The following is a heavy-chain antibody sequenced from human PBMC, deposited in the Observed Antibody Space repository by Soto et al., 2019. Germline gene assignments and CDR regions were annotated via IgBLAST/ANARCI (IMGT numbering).Heavy chain of an antibody. D-gene: IGHD3-3*01. CDR2: IYYIGNT. J-gene: IGHJ6*02. CDR3: AREGRGRFLEWFGRYGMDA. CDR1: GASISSGYHY. V-gene: IGHV4-30-4*01. Sequence: NPSETLSLTCTVSGASISSGYHYWSWIRQPPGKGLEWIGYIYYIGNTYYNPSLKSRVIISVDTSENQFSLKLNSVTAADTAVYYCAREGRGRFLEWFGRYGMDAWGQGTAVTVSS.